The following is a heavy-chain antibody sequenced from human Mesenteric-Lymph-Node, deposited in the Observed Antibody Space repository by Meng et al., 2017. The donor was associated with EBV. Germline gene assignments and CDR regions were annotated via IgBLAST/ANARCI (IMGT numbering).Heavy chain of an antibody. D-gene: IGHD4-17*01. Sequence: EVQLVESXXXXVXXGGSLRLSCAASGFNFSDYYMHWVRQAPGKGLVWVSRIKSDGSSTFYADSVRGRFTISRDNAKNTLYLQMNSLRAEDTAVYYCARQAAVTHNWFDPWGQGTLVTVSS. V-gene: IGHV3-74*01. CDR1: GFNFSDYY. CDR2: IKSDGSST. J-gene: IGHJ5*02. CDR3: ARQAAVTHNWFDP.